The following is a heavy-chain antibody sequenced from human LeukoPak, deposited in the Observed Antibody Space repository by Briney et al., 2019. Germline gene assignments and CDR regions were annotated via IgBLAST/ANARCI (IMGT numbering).Heavy chain of an antibody. CDR1: GFTFSDFW. D-gene: IGHD6-13*01. CDR2: INQDESEK. V-gene: IGHV3-7*01. CDR3: AKEGGWQQLVRQDNWFDP. Sequence: GGSLRLSCAASGFTFSDFWMSWVRQAPGKGLEWVADINQDESEKYYVDSMRGRFTISRDNAENSLYLQMDSLRAEDTAVYYCAKEGGWQQLVRQDNWFDPWGQGTLVTVSS. J-gene: IGHJ5*02.